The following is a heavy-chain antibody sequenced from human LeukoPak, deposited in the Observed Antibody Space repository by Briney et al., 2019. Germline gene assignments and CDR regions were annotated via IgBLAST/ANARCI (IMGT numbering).Heavy chain of an antibody. CDR1: GGSIRSGNYY. D-gene: IGHD7-27*01. CDR2: IYYTGST. V-gene: IGHV4-30-4*08. J-gene: IGHJ4*02. CDR3: ARQRRTGDLG. Sequence: SETLSLTCTASGGSIRSGNYYWSWIRQPPGKGLEWIGHIYYTGSTYYNPSLRSRVTISVDTSNNQFSLKLSSVTAADTAVYYCARQRRTGDLGWGQGTLVTVSS.